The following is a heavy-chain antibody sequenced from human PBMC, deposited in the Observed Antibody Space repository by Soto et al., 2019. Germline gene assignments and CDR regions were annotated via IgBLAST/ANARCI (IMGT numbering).Heavy chain of an antibody. CDR1: GFTFSSYA. D-gene: IGHD3-10*01. CDR2: ISYDGSNK. V-gene: IGHV3-30-3*01. CDR3: ARSLWVRGVIRGFESGGMDV. J-gene: IGHJ6*02. Sequence: QVQLVESGGGVVQPGRSLRLSCAASGFTFSSYAIHWVRQAPVKGLEWVAVISYDGSNKYYADSVKGRFTISRDNSKNTMYRQGSSLRAVYMVVYYCARSLWVRGVIRGFESGGMDVWGQGTTVTVSS.